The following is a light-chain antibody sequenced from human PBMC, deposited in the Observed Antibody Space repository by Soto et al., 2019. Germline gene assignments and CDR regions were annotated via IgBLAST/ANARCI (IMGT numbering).Light chain of an antibody. CDR2: AAS. Sequence: DIQMTQSPSSLSASVGVRVTITCRASQNINKYLYWYQQKPGKAPKHLIFAASSLQSGVPSRFSDSGSETDFTLTISSLLPEDFATYYCQQSNSAPPTFGHGTKVQLK. CDR3: QQSNSAPPT. J-gene: IGKJ1*01. V-gene: IGKV1-39*01. CDR1: QNINKY.